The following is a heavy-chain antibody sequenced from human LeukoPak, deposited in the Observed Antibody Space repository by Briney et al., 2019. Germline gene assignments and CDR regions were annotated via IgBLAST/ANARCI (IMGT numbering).Heavy chain of an antibody. D-gene: IGHD5-12*01. V-gene: IGHV1-46*01. CDR2: INPSGGST. Sequence: ASVRVSCKASGYTFTSYYMHWVRQAPGQGLEWMGIINPSGGSTSYAQKFQGRVTMTRDTSTSTVYMELSSLRSEDTAVYYCARSRYSGYEFDYWGQGTLVTVSS. CDR1: GYTFTSYY. CDR3: ARSRYSGYEFDY. J-gene: IGHJ4*02.